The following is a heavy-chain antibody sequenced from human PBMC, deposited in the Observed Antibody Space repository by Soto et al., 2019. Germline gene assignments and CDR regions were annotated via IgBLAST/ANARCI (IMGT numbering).Heavy chain of an antibody. CDR1: GYTFINYD. Sequence: QVQLVQSGAEVKKPGASVKVSCKASGYTFINYDINWVRQATGQGLEWMGWMNPNSGDTGYAQKFQGRVSMTRNAAISTAFMELRSLESDDTAVYYCARNRRETGDFDYWGQGTLVTVSS. CDR2: MNPNSGDT. V-gene: IGHV1-8*01. J-gene: IGHJ4*02. CDR3: ARNRRETGDFDY. D-gene: IGHD7-27*01.